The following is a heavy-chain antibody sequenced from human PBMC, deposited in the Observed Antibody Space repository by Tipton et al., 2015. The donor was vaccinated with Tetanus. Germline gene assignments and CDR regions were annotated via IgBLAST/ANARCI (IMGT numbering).Heavy chain of an antibody. CDR3: ARDRASPTSPKVFQ. D-gene: IGHD2-2*01. CDR1: GGSFTSDNSY. Sequence: RSLRLSCTVSGGSFTSDNSYWSWIRKPPGKGLEWIGYINYSGSSYYSPSLKSRVSISVDGSNNQFSLDLNSVTPEDTAVYYCARDRASPTSPKVFQ. V-gene: IGHV4-30-4*01. CDR2: INYSGSS. J-gene: IGHJ1*01.